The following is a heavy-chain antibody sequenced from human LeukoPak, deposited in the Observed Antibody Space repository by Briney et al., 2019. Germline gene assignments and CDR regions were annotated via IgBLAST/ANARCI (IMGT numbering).Heavy chain of an antibody. V-gene: IGHV1-2*02. J-gene: IGHJ6*02. D-gene: IGHD3-10*02. Sequence: GASVKVSCKASGYTFTGYYTHWVRQAPGQGLEWMGWINPNSGGTNYAQKFQGRVTMTRDTSISTAYMELSRLRSDDTAVYYCARVFRPLFGELYGMDVWGQGTTVTVSS. CDR2: INPNSGGT. CDR1: GYTFTGYY. CDR3: ARVFRPLFGELYGMDV.